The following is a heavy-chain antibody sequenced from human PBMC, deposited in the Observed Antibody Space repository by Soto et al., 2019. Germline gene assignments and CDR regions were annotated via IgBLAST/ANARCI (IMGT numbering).Heavy chain of an antibody. CDR2: FNPTSGST. CDR3: ARAVRRGCSSTSCYLWFDP. V-gene: IGHV1-46*01. CDR1: GYTFINYY. Sequence: ASVKVSCQASGYTFINYYIHWVRQAPGQGLEWMGIFNPTSGSTNYAQKFQGRVTITADESTSTAYMELSSLRSEDTAVYYCARAVRRGCSSTSCYLWFDPWGQGTLVTVSS. D-gene: IGHD2-2*01. J-gene: IGHJ5*02.